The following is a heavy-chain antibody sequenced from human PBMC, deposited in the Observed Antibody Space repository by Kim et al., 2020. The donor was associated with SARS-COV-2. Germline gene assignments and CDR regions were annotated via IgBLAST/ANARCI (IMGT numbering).Heavy chain of an antibody. J-gene: IGHJ4*02. V-gene: IGHV3-30*18. CDR3: AKKGDPRPGYYFDY. D-gene: IGHD3-16*01. Sequence: GGSLRLSCAASGFTFSSYGMHWVRQAPGKGLEWVAVISYDGSNKYYADSVKGRFTISRDNSKNTLYLQMNSLRAEDTAVYYCAKKGDPRPGYYFDYWGQGTLVTVSS. CDR1: GFTFSSYG. CDR2: ISYDGSNK.